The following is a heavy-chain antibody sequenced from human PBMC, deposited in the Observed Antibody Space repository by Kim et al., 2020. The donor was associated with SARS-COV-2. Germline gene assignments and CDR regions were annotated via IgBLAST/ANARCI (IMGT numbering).Heavy chain of an antibody. J-gene: IGHJ4*02. CDR3: ATDLAARFLDY. CDR2: K. D-gene: IGHD6-13*01. V-gene: IGHV3-30*07. Sequence: KYYADYGKGRFTISRDSSKNTLYLPMNSLRAEDTAVYYCATDLAARFLDYWGQGTLVTVSS.